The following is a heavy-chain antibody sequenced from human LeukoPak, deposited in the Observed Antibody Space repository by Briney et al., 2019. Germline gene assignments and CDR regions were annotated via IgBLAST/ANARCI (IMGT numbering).Heavy chain of an antibody. CDR3: ARRQLDCFDY. D-gene: IGHD6-13*01. J-gene: IGHJ4*02. V-gene: IGHV3-33*01. CDR1: GFTFSSYG. CDR2: IWYDGSNK. Sequence: GGSLRLSCAASGFTFSSYGMHWVRQAPGKGLEWVAVIWYDGSNKYYADSVKGRFTISRDNSKNTLYLQMNGLRAEDTAVYYCARRQLDCFDYWGQGTLVTVSS.